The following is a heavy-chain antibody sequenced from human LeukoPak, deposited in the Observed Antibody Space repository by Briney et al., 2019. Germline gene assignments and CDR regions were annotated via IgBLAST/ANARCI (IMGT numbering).Heavy chain of an antibody. D-gene: IGHD6-13*01. Sequence: GGSLRLSCAASGFTFNDYAMSWLRQAPGRGLEWVSAISDSGFDTYYADSVKGRFTMSRDNSRSTLYLQMNRLRAEDTAVYYCANGNSNSPKDYWGQGTLVTVSS. J-gene: IGHJ4*02. CDR3: ANGNSNSPKDY. CDR2: ISDSGFDT. V-gene: IGHV3-23*01. CDR1: GFTFNDYA.